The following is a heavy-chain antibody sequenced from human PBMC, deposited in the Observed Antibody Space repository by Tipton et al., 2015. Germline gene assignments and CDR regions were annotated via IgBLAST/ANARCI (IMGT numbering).Heavy chain of an antibody. V-gene: IGHV4-59*01. CDR3: ARARGRHGGLFDS. J-gene: IGHJ4*02. D-gene: IGHD4-23*01. Sequence: TLSHTCTVSGGSFSDYYWSWIRQSPGEGLEWIGYIYYSGSTNYNPSLKSRVTISVDTSKTQFSLKMSSVTASDTAVYYCARARGRHGGLFDSWGQGILDTVSS. CDR2: IYYSGST. CDR1: GGSFSDYY.